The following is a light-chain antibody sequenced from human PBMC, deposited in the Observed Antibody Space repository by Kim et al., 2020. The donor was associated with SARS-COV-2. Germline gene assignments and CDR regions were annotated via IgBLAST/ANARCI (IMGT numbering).Light chain of an antibody. CDR3: QTWGTGIKV. J-gene: IGLJ1*01. Sequence: SFKLNCTLSSGHSSYAIAWQQQQPEKGPRYLMELDSDEGSRRGDGIPERFSGSSSGAEGYLTISGRQSKDEADYYCQTWGTGIKVFGAGTKVTVL. CDR2: LDSDEGS. CDR1: SGHSSYA. V-gene: IGLV4-69*01.